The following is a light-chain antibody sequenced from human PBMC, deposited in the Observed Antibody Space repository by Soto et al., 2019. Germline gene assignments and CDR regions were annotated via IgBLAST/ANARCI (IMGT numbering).Light chain of an antibody. V-gene: IGKV3-15*01. Sequence: EIVMTQYPATLSVSPGERATLSCRASQSVSSNLAWYQQKPGQAPRLLIYGASTRATGISARFSGSGSGTEFTLTISSLQSEDFAVYYCQQYNNWPITFGQGTRLEIK. CDR2: GAS. J-gene: IGKJ5*01. CDR1: QSVSSN. CDR3: QQYNNWPIT.